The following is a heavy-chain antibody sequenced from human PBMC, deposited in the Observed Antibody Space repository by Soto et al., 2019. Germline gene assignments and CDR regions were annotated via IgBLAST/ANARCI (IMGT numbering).Heavy chain of an antibody. CDR3: ARRFSCTYGVCGWYFDY. Sequence: QVQLVQSGAEVKKPGSSVKVSCKASGGTFSSYAISWVRQAPGQGLEWMGGIIPIFGTANYAQKFQGRVTITADKSTSTAYMELSSLRSEDTAVYYCARRFSCTYGVCGWYFDYWGQGTLVTVSS. D-gene: IGHD2-8*01. CDR2: IIPIFGTA. J-gene: IGHJ4*02. CDR1: GGTFSSYA. V-gene: IGHV1-69*06.